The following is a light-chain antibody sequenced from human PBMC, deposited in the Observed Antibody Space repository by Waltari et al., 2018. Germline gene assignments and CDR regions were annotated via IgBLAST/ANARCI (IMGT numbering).Light chain of an antibody. Sequence: DVGLTQSPLSLPVTLGQPASISCRSSQTLVYTEGISYLNWFHQRPGQAPRRLIYKVSNRDSGVPDRFSGSGSGTDFTLMISSVEADDVGVYFCMQATHWPVTFGQGTRLEIK. CDR2: KVS. CDR3: MQATHWPVT. V-gene: IGKV2-30*01. J-gene: IGKJ5*01. CDR1: QTLVYTEGISY.